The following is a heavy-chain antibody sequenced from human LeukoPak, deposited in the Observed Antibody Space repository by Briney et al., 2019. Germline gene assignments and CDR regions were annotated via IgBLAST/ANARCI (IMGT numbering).Heavy chain of an antibody. V-gene: IGHV3-74*01. CDR2: INSDGSST. CDR3: ARGIIDYSGYDY. J-gene: IGHJ4*02. CDR1: GFTFSSYW. Sequence: GGSLRLSCAASGFTFSSYWMHWVRQAPGKGLVWVSRINSDGSSTSYADSVRGRFTISTDNFKNTLYLQMNSLRAEDTAVYYCARGIIDYSGYDYWGQGTLVTVSS. D-gene: IGHD5-12*01.